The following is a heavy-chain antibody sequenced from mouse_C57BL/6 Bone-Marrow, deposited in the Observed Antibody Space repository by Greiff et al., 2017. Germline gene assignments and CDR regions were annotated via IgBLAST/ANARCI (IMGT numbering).Heavy chain of an antibody. CDR1: GYTFTSYW. Sequence: QVQLQQPGAELVKPGASVKLSCKASGYTFTSYWMQWVKQRPGQGLEWIGEIDPSDSYTNYNQKFKGKATLTVDTSSSTAYMQLSSLTSEDSAVYYCARDGYYVYYYAMDYWGQGTSVTVSS. CDR3: ARDGYYVYYYAMDY. CDR2: IDPSDSYT. D-gene: IGHD2-3*01. V-gene: IGHV1-50*01. J-gene: IGHJ4*01.